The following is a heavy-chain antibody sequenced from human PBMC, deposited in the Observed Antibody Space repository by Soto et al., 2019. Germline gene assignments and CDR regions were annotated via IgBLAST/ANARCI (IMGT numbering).Heavy chain of an antibody. J-gene: IGHJ5*01. CDR2: INAGNGDT. V-gene: IGHV1-3*05. CDR3: ARGSTGSAYSWFDS. Sequence: QVQLVQSGAEEKKPGASVKVSCKAFGYTFSSYAMHWVRQAPGQRLEWMGWINAGNGDTKYSQKLQGRVTITRDTSATTAYMELSSLRSEDTAVYYCARGSTGSAYSWFDSWGQGTLVTVSS. D-gene: IGHD2-15*01. CDR1: GYTFSSYA.